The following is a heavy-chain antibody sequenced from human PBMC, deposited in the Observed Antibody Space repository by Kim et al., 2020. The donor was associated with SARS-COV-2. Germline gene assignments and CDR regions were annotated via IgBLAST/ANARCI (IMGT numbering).Heavy chain of an antibody. V-gene: IGHV3-23*01. J-gene: IGHJ4*02. CDR3: AKSGQLDY. Sequence: GGSLRLSCAASGFTFSNSPMSWVRQAPGKGLEWVSTIDGRGAPTYYPGSVKGRFSISRDNSKNTLYLQMNNLRAEDTAVYFCAKSGQLDYWGLGTLVT. D-gene: IGHD5-12*01. CDR1: GFTFSNSP. CDR2: IDGRGAPT.